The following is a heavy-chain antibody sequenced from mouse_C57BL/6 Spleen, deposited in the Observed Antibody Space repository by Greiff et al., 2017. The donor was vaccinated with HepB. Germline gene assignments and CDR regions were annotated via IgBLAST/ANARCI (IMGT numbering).Heavy chain of an antibody. Sequence: VQLQQSGPELVKPGASVKIPCKASGYTFTDYNMDWVKQSHGKSLEWIGDINPNNGGTIYNQKFKGKATLTVDKSSSTAYMELRSLTSEDTAVYYCARRSDYDVWFAYWGQGTLVTVSA. CDR2: INPNNGGT. CDR1: GYTFTDYN. V-gene: IGHV1-18*01. D-gene: IGHD2-4*01. J-gene: IGHJ3*01. CDR3: ARRSDYDVWFAY.